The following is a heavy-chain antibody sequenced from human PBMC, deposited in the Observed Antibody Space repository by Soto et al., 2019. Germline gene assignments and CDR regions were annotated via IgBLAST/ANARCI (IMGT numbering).Heavy chain of an antibody. CDR3: TTAWGDHRYFDT. CDR1: GFTFSDHY. D-gene: IGHD2-21*02. Sequence: EVQLVESGGGLVQPGGSLRLSCLASGFTFSDHYMDWVRQAPGTGLEWVGRIRKKAYSYTTEYAASVKDRFTISRDDSRSSVYLQMNRLKIDDTAVYYCTTAWGDHRYFDTWGQGTLVTVSS. J-gene: IGHJ4*02. V-gene: IGHV3-72*01. CDR2: IRKKAYSYTT.